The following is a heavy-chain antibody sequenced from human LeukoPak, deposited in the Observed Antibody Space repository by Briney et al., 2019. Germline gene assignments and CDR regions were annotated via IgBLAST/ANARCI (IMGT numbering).Heavy chain of an antibody. D-gene: IGHD5-24*01. CDR2: MYYSGST. Sequence: PSETLSLTCTVSGGSINSYYWSWIRQPPGKGLEWIGHMYYSGSTNYNPSLKSRVTISVDTSKNQFSLKLSSVTAADTAVYYCTRRCKDAYTLYCFDYWGQGTLVTVSS. V-gene: IGHV4-59*01. J-gene: IGHJ4*02. CDR3: TRRCKDAYTLYCFDY. CDR1: GGSINSYY.